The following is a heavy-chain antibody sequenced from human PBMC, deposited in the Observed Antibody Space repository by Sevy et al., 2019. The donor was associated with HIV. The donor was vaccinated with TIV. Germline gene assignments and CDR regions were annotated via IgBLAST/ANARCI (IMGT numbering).Heavy chain of an antibody. CDR1: GFTFSSYA. V-gene: IGHV3-23*01. CDR2: IRGSGGST. Sequence: GGSLRLSCAASGFTFSSYAMSWVRQAPGKGLEWVSAIRGSGGSTYYADSVKGRFTISRDNSKNTLYLQMNSLRAEDTAVYYCAKDELYYYDSSGYSRGRDDAFDIWGQGTMVTVSS. J-gene: IGHJ3*02. D-gene: IGHD3-22*01. CDR3: AKDELYYYDSSGYSRGRDDAFDI.